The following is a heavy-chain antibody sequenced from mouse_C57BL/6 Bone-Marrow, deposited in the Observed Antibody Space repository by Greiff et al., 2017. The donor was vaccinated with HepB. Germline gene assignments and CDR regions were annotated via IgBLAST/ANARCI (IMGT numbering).Heavy chain of an antibody. CDR2: INPNNGGT. Sequence: VQLKESGPELVKPGASVKIPCKASGYTFTDYNMDWVKQSHGKSLEWIGDINPNNGGTIYNQKFKGKATLTVDKSSSTAYMELRSLTSEDTAVYYCARYYSNYDYAMDYWGQGTSVTVSS. CDR1: GYTFTDYN. CDR3: ARYYSNYDYAMDY. D-gene: IGHD2-5*01. V-gene: IGHV1-18*01. J-gene: IGHJ4*01.